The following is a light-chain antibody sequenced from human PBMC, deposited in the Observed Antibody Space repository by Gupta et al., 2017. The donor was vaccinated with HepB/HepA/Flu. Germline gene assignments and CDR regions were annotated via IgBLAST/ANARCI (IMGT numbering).Light chain of an antibody. J-gene: IGKJ2*02. CDR3: RQEHYTPWT. V-gene: IGKV4-1*01. CDR1: QRIFDRPDSKDY. CDR2: SSS. Sequence: DIVMTQSPDSLAISLGERATINCKSSQRIFDRPDSKDYLAWFQQRPGQPPKLLITSSSTRESGVPDRFSGSGSGTDFTLTISNLQAEDVAVYFCRQEHYTPWTFVRGTKVEIK.